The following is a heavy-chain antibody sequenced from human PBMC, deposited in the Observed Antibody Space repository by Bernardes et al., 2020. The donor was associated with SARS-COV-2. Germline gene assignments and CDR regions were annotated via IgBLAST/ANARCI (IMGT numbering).Heavy chain of an antibody. Sequence: GGCLRLSCGASGITFNTRWMHWVRQAPGEGLVWVARIAGDGTSVTYADSVKGRFTISRDNAKNTLYLQMNTLRAEDTAVYYCAGTSGTCCDYWGQGSLVTVSS. V-gene: IGHV3-74*03. D-gene: IGHD5-12*01. CDR2: IAGDGTSV. J-gene: IGHJ4*02. CDR3: AGTSGTCCDY. CDR1: GITFNTRW.